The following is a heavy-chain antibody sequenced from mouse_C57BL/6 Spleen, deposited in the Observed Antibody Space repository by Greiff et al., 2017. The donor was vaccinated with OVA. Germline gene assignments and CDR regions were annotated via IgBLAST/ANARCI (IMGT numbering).Heavy chain of an antibody. J-gene: IGHJ3*01. D-gene: IGHD3-3*01. CDR2: INPSSGYP. CDR3: AGGDGWFAD. CDR1: GYTFTSYT. Sequence: VQLQQSGAELARPGASVKMSCKASGYTFTSYTMHWVKQRPGQGLAWIGYINPSSGYPKYNQKFKDKATLTAGKSSSPAYMQLSSLTSEDAAVYYCAGGDGWFADWGQGTLVTVSA. V-gene: IGHV1-4*01.